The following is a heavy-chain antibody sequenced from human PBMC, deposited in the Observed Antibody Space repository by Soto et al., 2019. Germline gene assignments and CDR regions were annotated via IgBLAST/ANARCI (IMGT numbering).Heavy chain of an antibody. Sequence: EVQLVESGGGLVQPGGSLRLSCAASGFTFSSYWMSWVRQAPGKGLEWVANIKQDGSEKYYVDSVKGRFTISRDNAKNSLYLQMNSLRAEDTAVYYCARGTKAYYDILTGYYSSVDAFDIWGQGTMVTVSS. D-gene: IGHD3-9*01. CDR3: ARGTKAYYDILTGYYSSVDAFDI. CDR2: IKQDGSEK. J-gene: IGHJ3*02. CDR1: GFTFSSYW. V-gene: IGHV3-7*04.